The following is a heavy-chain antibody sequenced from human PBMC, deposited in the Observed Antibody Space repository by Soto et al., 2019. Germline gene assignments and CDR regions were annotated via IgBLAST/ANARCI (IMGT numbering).Heavy chain of an antibody. J-gene: IGHJ6*01. CDR3: ARASLEQVALHYYGMEV. CDR2: IYYSGST. D-gene: IGHD1-1*01. V-gene: IGHV4-61*01. CDR1: GGSFSSGIYY. Sequence: SETQSLTSTVSGGSFSSGIYYWSWIRQPPGNGLEWIGYIYYSGSTNYNPSLKSRVTISVDTSKNQFPLKLRSVHAAATDVYYCARASLEQVALHYYGMEVWGQGPTVIV.